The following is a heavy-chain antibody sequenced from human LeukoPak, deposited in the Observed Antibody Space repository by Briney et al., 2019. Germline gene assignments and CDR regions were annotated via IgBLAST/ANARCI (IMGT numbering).Heavy chain of an antibody. V-gene: IGHV5-51*01. Sequence: GESLKISCKGSGYSFTSYWIGWVRQMPGKGLEWMGIIYPGDSDTRYSPSFQGQVTISGDKSISTAYLQWSSLKASDTATYYCARHFRGQLRQQLPTYYFDYWGQGTLVTVSS. CDR2: IYPGDSDT. CDR3: ARHFRGQLRQQLPTYYFDY. CDR1: GYSFTSYW. D-gene: IGHD6-13*01. J-gene: IGHJ4*02.